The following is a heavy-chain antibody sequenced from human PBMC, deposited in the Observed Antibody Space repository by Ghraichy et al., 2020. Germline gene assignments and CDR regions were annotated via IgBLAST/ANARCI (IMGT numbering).Heavy chain of an antibody. V-gene: IGHV4-39*01. CDR3: ARHGGSGSYYRNTFDI. CDR1: GSSISSSNFY. D-gene: IGHD1-26*01. Sequence: SQTLSLTCTVSGSSISSSNFYWGWMRQPPGKELEWIGSIYYSGSTWYNPSLKSRVTISVDTSKNHFSLKLSSVTAADTAVYYCARHGGSGSYYRNTFDIWGQGTIVTVSS. CDR2: IYYSGST. J-gene: IGHJ3*02.